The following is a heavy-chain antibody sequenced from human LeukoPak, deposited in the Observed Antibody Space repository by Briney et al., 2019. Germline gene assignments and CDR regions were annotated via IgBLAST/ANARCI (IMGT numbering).Heavy chain of an antibody. CDR2: IYYSGST. CDR3: ARDRGSGYYGSYWYFDL. Sequence: SETLSLTCTVSGGSLSSYYWSWIRQPPGKGLEWIGYIYYSGSTNYNPSLKSRVTISVDTSKNQFSLKLSSVTAADTAVYYCARDRGSGYYGSYWYFDLWGRGTLVTVSS. V-gene: IGHV4-59*01. J-gene: IGHJ2*01. CDR1: GGSLSSYY. D-gene: IGHD3-22*01.